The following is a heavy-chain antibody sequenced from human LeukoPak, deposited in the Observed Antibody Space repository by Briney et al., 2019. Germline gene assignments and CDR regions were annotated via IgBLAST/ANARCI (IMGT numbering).Heavy chain of an antibody. CDR3: AKAYFYSNTYFDY. D-gene: IGHD6-13*01. CDR2: ISSSGSRI. Sequence: PGGSLRLSCAASGLTFSSYAMSWVRQTPGKGLEWVSGISSSGSRIYYADSVKGRFTISRDNSKNTLYLQMNSLRAEDTAVYYCAKAYFYSNTYFDYWGQGTLVTVSS. J-gene: IGHJ4*02. CDR1: GLTFSSYA. V-gene: IGHV3-23*01.